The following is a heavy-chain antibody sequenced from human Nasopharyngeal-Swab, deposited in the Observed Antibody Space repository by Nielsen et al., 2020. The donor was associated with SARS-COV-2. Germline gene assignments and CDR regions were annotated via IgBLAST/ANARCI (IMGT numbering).Heavy chain of an antibody. CDR1: GGTFSSYA. CDR3: ARGRVGYDSSGYYYNLDY. D-gene: IGHD3-22*01. V-gene: IGHV1-69*06. J-gene: IGHJ4*02. Sequence: SVKVSCKASGGTFSSYAISWVRQAPGQGLEWMGGIIPIFGTANYAQKFQGRVTITADKSTSTAYMELSSLRSEDTAVYYCARGRVGYDSSGYYYNLDYWGQGTLVTVSS. CDR2: IIPIFGTA.